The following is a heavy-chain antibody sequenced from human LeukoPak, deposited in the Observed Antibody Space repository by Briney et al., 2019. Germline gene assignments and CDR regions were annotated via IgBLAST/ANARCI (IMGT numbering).Heavy chain of an antibody. Sequence: GGSLRLSCAASGFTFSNYPINWVRQAPGRGLEWVAVISNDGNNKNYADSVRGRSAISRDNSKNMLYLQMNSLRPEDTAVYYCAADSLTQNIAVVTTVSLGFDYWGRGTQVTVSA. D-gene: IGHD2-21*02. CDR1: GFTFSNYP. CDR3: AADSLTQNIAVVTTVSLGFDY. CDR2: ISNDGNNK. J-gene: IGHJ4*02. V-gene: IGHV3-30*09.